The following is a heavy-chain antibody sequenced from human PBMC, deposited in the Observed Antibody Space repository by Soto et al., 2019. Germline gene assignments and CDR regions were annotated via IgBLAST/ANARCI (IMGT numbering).Heavy chain of an antibody. Sequence: QVQLVQSGAEVQKPGSSVKFSCKASGGTFSSYAISWVRQAPGHGLEWMGGINPIFGTANYAQKFQGRVTITADESTSTAYMELSSLRSEATAVYYCAFAIYDSSIWFDPWGQGTLVTVSS. CDR1: GGTFSSYA. V-gene: IGHV1-69*01. CDR2: INPIFGTA. D-gene: IGHD3-22*01. CDR3: AFAIYDSSIWFDP. J-gene: IGHJ5*02.